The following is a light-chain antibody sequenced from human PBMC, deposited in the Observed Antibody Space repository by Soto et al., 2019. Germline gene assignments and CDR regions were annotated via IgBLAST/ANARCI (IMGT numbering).Light chain of an antibody. Sequence: EIVLTQSPGTLSLSPGERATLSCRASQSVSASFLAWYQQKPGQALRLLIYGSSSRATGIPDRFSGSVSGTDFTLTISRLDPEDAAVYYCQERGTFGQGTKLEIK. J-gene: IGKJ2*02. CDR3: QERGT. V-gene: IGKV3-20*01. CDR1: QSVSASF. CDR2: GSS.